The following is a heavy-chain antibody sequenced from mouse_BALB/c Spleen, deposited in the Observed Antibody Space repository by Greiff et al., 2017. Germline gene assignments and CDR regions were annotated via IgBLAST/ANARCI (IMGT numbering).Heavy chain of an antibody. D-gene: IGHD2-4*01. CDR2: IDPENGDT. J-gene: IGHJ4*01. CDR1: GFNIKDYY. Sequence: VQLQQSGAELVRSGASVKLSCTASGFNIKDYYMHWVKQRPEQGLEWIGWIDPENGDTEYAPKFQGKATMTADTSSNTAYLQLSSLTSEDTAVYYCNWIYYDYDGGAMDYWGQGTSVTVSS. V-gene: IGHV14-4*02. CDR3: NWIYYDYDGGAMDY.